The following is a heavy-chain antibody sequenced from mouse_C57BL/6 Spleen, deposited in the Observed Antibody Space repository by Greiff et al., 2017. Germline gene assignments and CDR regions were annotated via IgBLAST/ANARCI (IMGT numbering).Heavy chain of an antibody. Sequence: VQLQQSGAELARPGASVKLSCKASGYTFTSYGISWVKQRTGQGLEWIGEIYPRSGNTYYNEKFKGKATLTADKSSSTAYMELRSLTSDDTAVYFCARSDYDPYYFDYWGQGTTLTVSS. CDR3: ARSDYDPYYFDY. CDR2: IYPRSGNT. CDR1: GYTFTSYG. D-gene: IGHD2-4*01. V-gene: IGHV1-81*01. J-gene: IGHJ2*01.